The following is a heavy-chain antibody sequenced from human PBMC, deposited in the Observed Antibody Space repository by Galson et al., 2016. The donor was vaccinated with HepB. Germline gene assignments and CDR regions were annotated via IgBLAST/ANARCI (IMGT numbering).Heavy chain of an antibody. CDR3: VKEGYCFFSDCDNSTPPDAFDI. V-gene: IGHV3-30*18. J-gene: IGHJ3*02. CDR2: ISYDGNHK. D-gene: IGHD1-26*01. Sequence: SLRLSCAASGFTFSNYDSHWVRQAPGKGLEWVALISYDGNHKYYADSVKGRFTISRDSSKNTLYLQMDSLRAEDTAVYYCVKEGYCFFSDCDNSTPPDAFDIWGQGTMVTVSS. CDR1: GFTFSNYD.